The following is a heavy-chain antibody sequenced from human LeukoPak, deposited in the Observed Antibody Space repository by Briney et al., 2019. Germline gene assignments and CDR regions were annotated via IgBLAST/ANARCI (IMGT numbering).Heavy chain of an antibody. CDR1: GYSFTSYW. CDR3: ASPGRDSSGWYIGYAFDI. Sequence: GESLKISCKGSGYSFTSYWIGWVRQMPGKGLEWMGIIYPGDSDTRYSPSFQGQVTISADKSISTAYLRWSSLKASDTAMYYCASPGRDSSGWYIGYAFDIWGQGTMVTVSS. D-gene: IGHD6-19*01. J-gene: IGHJ3*02. V-gene: IGHV5-51*01. CDR2: IYPGDSDT.